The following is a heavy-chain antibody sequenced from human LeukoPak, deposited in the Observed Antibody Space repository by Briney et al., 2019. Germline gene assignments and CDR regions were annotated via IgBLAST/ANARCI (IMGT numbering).Heavy chain of an antibody. D-gene: IGHD2-2*01. CDR3: AKGYCSTTGCSAGY. Sequence: PGGSLRLSCAASGFAFSSYGMSWVRQAPGKGLEWVSAISGSGGTTYYADSVKGRFTISRDNSRNTLYVQMNSLRAEDTAVYYCAKGYCSTTGCSAGYRGQGTLVTVSS. CDR1: GFAFSSYG. CDR2: ISGSGGTT. V-gene: IGHV3-23*01. J-gene: IGHJ4*02.